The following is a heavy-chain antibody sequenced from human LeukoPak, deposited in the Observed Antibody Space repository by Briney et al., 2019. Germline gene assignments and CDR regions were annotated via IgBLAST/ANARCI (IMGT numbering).Heavy chain of an antibody. V-gene: IGHV3-23*01. CDR2: ISGSGRNP. J-gene: IGHJ3*01. CDR1: GFTFSSYA. D-gene: IGHD4-23*01. CDR3: AKDHTTLVTVAAFGV. Sequence: GGSLRLSCAASGFTFSSYAMSWVRQAPGKGLEWVSGISGSGRNPYYADSVKGRFSISGDNSKNTLYLQMNSLRAEDTAVYYCAKDHTTLVTVAAFGVWGQGTKVTVSS.